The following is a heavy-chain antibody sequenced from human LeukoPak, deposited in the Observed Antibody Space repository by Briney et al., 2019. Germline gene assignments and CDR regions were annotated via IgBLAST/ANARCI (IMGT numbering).Heavy chain of an antibody. CDR1: GGSFRGYY. D-gene: IGHD3-10*01. V-gene: IGHV4-34*01. Sequence: SRTLSFTCAVYGGSFRGYYWSWIRKPPGKGLEGFGEINHSGSTNYHPSLKSRVTISVDTSKNQFSLKLSSVTAADTAVYYCARSGRPGRGYYYYYMDVWGKGTTVTVSS. CDR2: INHSGST. J-gene: IGHJ6*03. CDR3: ARSGRPGRGYYYYYMDV.